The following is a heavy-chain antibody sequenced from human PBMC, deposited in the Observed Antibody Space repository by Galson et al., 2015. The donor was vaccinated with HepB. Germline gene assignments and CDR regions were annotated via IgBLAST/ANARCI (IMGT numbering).Heavy chain of an antibody. CDR2: ISTQNGNT. Sequence: QSGAEVKKPGESLEISCKASGYTFTTYGIDFVRQAPGQGLEWMGWISTQNGNTDYAHKFQDRVTLTTDTSTSTAYMELRSLRSDDTAVYYCARDRGIAVIPGVREGDNWFDAWGQGTLVSVSS. CDR3: ARDRGIAVIPGVREGDNWFDA. V-gene: IGHV1-18*01. J-gene: IGHJ5*02. D-gene: IGHD6-19*01. CDR1: GYTFTTYG.